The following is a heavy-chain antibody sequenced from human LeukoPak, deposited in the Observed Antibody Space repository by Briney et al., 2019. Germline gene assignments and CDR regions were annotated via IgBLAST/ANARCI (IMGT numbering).Heavy chain of an antibody. CDR3: ARDLYNSASK. J-gene: IGHJ4*02. CDR1: GFTFSSSW. CDR2: IKQDGGEK. V-gene: IGHV3-7*03. D-gene: IGHD6-25*01. Sequence: GGSLRLSCAASGFTFSSSWMTWVRQAPGKGLEWVANIKQDGGEKYYVDSVKGRFTISRENAKNSLYLQMNSLRPEDTAVYYCARDLYNSASKWGQGTLVTVSS.